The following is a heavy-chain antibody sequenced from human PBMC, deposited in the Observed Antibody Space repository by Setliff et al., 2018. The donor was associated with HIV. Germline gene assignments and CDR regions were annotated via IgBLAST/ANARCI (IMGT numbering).Heavy chain of an antibody. Sequence: PSETLSLTCTVSGVSVSSGSYYWSWIRQPPGKGLEWIGYIYYSGSTKHNPSLKSRVTISLDTSKNQFSLKLTSVTAADTAVHYCARYSPRGYTLTGPYWGQGTLVTVSS. CDR1: GVSVSSGSYY. D-gene: IGHD6-25*01. J-gene: IGHJ4*02. CDR3: ARYSPRGYTLTGPY. V-gene: IGHV4-61*01. CDR2: IYYSGST.